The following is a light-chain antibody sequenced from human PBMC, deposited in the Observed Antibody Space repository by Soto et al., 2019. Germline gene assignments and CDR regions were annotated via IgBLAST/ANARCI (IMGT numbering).Light chain of an antibody. CDR3: CSYAGSSTWV. CDR1: SSNIGSNT. CDR2: SNN. Sequence: QSVLTQPPSASGTPGQRVTISCSGSSSNIGSNTVNWYQQLPGTAPKLYIYSNNQRPSGVPDRFSGSKSGNTASLTISGLQAEDEADYYCCSYAGSSTWVFGGGTKLTVL. J-gene: IGLJ3*02. V-gene: IGLV1-44*01.